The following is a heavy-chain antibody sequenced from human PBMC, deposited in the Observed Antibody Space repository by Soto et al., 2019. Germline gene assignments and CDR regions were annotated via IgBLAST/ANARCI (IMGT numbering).Heavy chain of an antibody. V-gene: IGHV3-23*01. J-gene: IGHJ3*02. D-gene: IGHD6-19*01. CDR2: ISGSGGST. CDR1: EFTFNNAW. CDR3: AKQRGYSSGWYGAFDI. Sequence: GGSLRLSCVASEFTFNNAWMSWVRQAPGKGLEWVSLISGSGGSTYYADSVKGRFTISRDDSKNAVYLQMDSLRAEDTAVYYCAKQRGYSSGWYGAFDIWGQGTMVTVSS.